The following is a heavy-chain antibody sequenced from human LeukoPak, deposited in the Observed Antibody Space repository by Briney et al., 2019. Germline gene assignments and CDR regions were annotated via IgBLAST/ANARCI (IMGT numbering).Heavy chain of an antibody. Sequence: ASVEVSCKASGYTFTRYYIHWVRQAPGQGLEWMGWVSPTNGATNYAQTFQGRVTMTTDTSTNTAYMELSWLTADDTAVYYCARPRIESGGYYYGHWGQGTLVTVSS. CDR2: VSPTNGAT. D-gene: IGHD3-22*01. CDR1: GYTFTRYY. J-gene: IGHJ4*02. V-gene: IGHV1-2*02. CDR3: ARPRIESGGYYYGH.